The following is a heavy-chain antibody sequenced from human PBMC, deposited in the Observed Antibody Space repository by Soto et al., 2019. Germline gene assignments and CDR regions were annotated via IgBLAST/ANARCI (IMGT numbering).Heavy chain of an antibody. CDR2: IYCSGRT. CDR3: ARVRGGVVVWFDP. D-gene: IGHD2-15*01. V-gene: IGHV4-30-4*01. J-gene: IGHJ5*02. Sequence: SETRYFTCTVSGGSISSGDYYWSSMRQPPGKGLEWIGYIYCSGRTYYNPSLKSRVTISVDTSKNQFSLKLSSVTAADTAVYYCARVRGGVVVWFDPWGQGTLVTVSS. CDR1: GGSISSGDYY.